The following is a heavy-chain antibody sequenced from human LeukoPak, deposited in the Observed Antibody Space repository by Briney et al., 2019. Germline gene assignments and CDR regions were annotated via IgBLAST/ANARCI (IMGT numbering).Heavy chain of an antibody. CDR1: GGSISSSSYY. D-gene: IGHD3-16*01. V-gene: IGHV4-39*07. J-gene: IGHJ5*02. CDR3: ARRTGEAVWFDP. CDR2: IYYSGST. Sequence: SETLSLTCTVSGGSISSSSYYWGWIRQPPGKGLESIGSIYYSGSTYYNPSLKSRVTISIDTSKNQFSLKLSSVTAADTAVYYCARRTGEAVWFDPWGQGTLVTVSS.